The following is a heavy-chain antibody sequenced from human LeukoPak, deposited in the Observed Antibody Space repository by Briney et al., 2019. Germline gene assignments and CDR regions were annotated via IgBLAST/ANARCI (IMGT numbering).Heavy chain of an antibody. CDR1: GYTFTGYY. J-gene: IGHJ5*02. CDR3: ARSSGYCSSTSCSGGWFDP. V-gene: IGHV1-2*02. Sequence: ASVKVSCKASGYTFTGYYMHWVRQAPGQGLEWMGWINPNSGGTNYAQKFQGRVTMTRDTSISTAYMELSRLRSDDTAVYYCARSSGYCSSTSCSGGWFDPWDQGTLVTVSS. CDR2: INPNSGGT. D-gene: IGHD2-2*03.